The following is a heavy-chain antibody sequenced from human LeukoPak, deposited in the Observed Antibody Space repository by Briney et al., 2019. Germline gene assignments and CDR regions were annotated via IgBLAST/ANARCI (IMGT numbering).Heavy chain of an antibody. Sequence: SETLSLTCSVSRGSINSYYWGWIRQPSGKGLEWIADIYYTGSTNYNPSLKSRVTISVDTSKNHFSLNLSSVTAADTAVYYCVRSGPYWNYYGMDVWGQGTTVTVSS. V-gene: IGHV4-59*01. J-gene: IGHJ6*02. D-gene: IGHD2-8*02. CDR1: RGSINSYY. CDR3: VRSGPYWNYYGMDV. CDR2: IYYTGST.